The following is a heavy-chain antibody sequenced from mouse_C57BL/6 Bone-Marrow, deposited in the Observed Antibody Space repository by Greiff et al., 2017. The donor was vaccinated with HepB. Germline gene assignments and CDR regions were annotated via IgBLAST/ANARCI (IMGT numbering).Heavy chain of an antibody. Sequence: VQLQQPGAELVKPGASVKLSCKASGYTFTSYWMHWVKQRPGQGLEWIGMIHPNSGSTNYNEKFESKATLTVDKSSSTAYMQLSSLTSEDSAVYYCARERWLLPFAYWGQGTLVTVSA. CDR2: IHPNSGST. CDR3: ARERWLLPFAY. J-gene: IGHJ3*01. V-gene: IGHV1-64*01. D-gene: IGHD2-3*01. CDR1: GYTFTSYW.